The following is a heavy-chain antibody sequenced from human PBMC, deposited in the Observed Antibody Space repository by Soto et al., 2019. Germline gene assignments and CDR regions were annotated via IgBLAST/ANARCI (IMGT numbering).Heavy chain of an antibody. V-gene: IGHV3-23*01. Sequence: EVQLLESGGALVQPGGSLRLSCAASGFTFSSYAISWVRQAPGKGLEWVSSISASGDSTHNADSVKGRFAISRDNSKNTLDLQLNSLTADDTAVYYCAKGGLYNCSWYEGYWGQGTLVTVSS. CDR2: ISASGDST. CDR3: AKGGLYNCSWYEGY. D-gene: IGHD6-13*01. J-gene: IGHJ4*02. CDR1: GFTFSSYA.